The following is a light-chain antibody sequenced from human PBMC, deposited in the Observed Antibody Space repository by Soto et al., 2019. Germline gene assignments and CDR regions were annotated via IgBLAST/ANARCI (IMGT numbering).Light chain of an antibody. J-gene: IGKJ4*01. V-gene: IGKV1-5*01. CDR1: QSISNW. Sequence: DIQMTQSPSTLPASVGDRVTITCRASQSISNWLVWYQQKPGTAPKLLIYAASTLQSGVPSRFSGSGSGTEFTLTISSLQPEDFATYYCQQLNSYPLTFGGGTTGDIK. CDR3: QQLNSYPLT. CDR2: AAS.